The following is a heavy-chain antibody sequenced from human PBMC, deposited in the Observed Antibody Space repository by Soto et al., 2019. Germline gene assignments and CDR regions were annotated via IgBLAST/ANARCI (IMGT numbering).Heavy chain of an antibody. V-gene: IGHV4-31*03. D-gene: IGHD3-22*01. J-gene: IGHJ4*02. CDR1: GGSITSGSHY. Sequence: SETLSLTCTVSGGSITSGSHYWSWIRQHPGKGLEWIGYLYYTGSAFYDPSLKSRLSLSVDTSKNQFSLKLASVTAADTAVYYCARHEPYSSFDYWGQGSLVTVSS. CDR3: ARHEPYSSFDY. CDR2: LYYTGSA.